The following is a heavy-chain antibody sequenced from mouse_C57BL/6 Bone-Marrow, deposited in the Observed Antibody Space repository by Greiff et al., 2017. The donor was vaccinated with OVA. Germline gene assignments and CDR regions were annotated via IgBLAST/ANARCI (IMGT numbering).Heavy chain of an antibody. Sequence: QVQLQQPGAELVKPGASVKVSCKASGYTFTSYWMHWVKQRPGQGLEWIGRIDPNSGGTKYNEKFKSKATLTVDKPSSTAYMQLSSLTSEDSAVYYCASEGFAYWGQGTLVTVSA. J-gene: IGHJ3*01. CDR2: IDPNSGGT. CDR3: ASEGFAY. CDR1: GYTFTSYW. V-gene: IGHV1-72*01.